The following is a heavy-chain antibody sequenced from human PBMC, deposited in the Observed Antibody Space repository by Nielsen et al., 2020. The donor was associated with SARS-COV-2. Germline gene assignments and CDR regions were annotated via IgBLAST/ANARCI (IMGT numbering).Heavy chain of an antibody. CDR3: ARLTTTVTSYYYRLDV. CDR2: IYPADSDT. V-gene: IGHV5-51*01. D-gene: IGHD5-18*01. Sequence: GESLKISCQGSGYSFTSYWIAWVRQVPGKGLELMGMIYPADSDTRYSPSFQGQATISGDRSSIAYLQWASLKASDTAMYYCARLTTTVTSYYYRLDVWGQGTTVAVSS. CDR1: GYSFTSYW. J-gene: IGHJ6*02.